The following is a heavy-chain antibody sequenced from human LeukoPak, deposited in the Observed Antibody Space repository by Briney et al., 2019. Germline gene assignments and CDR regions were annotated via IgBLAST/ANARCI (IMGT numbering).Heavy chain of an antibody. D-gene: IGHD3-22*01. V-gene: IGHV4-34*01. CDR1: GGSFSGYY. J-gene: IGHJ4*02. CDR2: INHSGST. Sequence: SETLSLTCAVYGGSFSGYYRSWIRQPPGKGLEWIGEINHSGSTNYNPSLKSRVTISVDTSKNQFSLKLSSVTAADTAVYYCARGHYYDSSGYYYYWGQGTLVTVSS. CDR3: ARGHYYDSSGYYYY.